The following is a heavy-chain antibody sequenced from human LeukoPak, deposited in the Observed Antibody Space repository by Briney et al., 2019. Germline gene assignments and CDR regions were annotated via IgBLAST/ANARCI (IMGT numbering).Heavy chain of an antibody. J-gene: IGHJ3*02. CDR3: ARDLRGGGFPIVGTDAGAFDI. V-gene: IGHV4-30-4*07. CDR2: IYYSGNT. CDR1: GGSISSGGYS. Sequence: PSETLSLTCTVSGGSISSGGYSWSWIRQPPGKGLEWIGYIYYSGNTYYNPSLKSRVTISVDTSKNQFSLKLSSVTAADTAVYYCARDLRGGGFPIVGTDAGAFDIWGQGTMVTVSS. D-gene: IGHD1-26*01.